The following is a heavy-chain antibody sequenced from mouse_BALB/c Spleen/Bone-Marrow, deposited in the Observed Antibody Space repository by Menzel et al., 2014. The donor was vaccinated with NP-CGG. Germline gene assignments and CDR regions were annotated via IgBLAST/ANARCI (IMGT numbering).Heavy chain of an antibody. J-gene: IGHJ2*02. CDR2: ISSGSSTI. CDR1: GFTFSSFG. Sequence: EVKLMESGGGLVQPGGSRKLSCAASGFTFSSFGMHWVRQAPEKGLEWVAYISSGSSTIYYADTVMGRFTISRDNPKNTLFLQMTSLRSEATAMYFCVSSGSSSGYFDYLGQGTSLTVSS. V-gene: IGHV5-17*02. CDR3: VSSGSSSGYFDY. D-gene: IGHD1-1*01.